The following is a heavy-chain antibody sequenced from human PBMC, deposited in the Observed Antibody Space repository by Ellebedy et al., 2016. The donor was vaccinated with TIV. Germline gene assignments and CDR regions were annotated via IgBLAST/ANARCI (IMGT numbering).Heavy chain of an antibody. D-gene: IGHD5-24*01. CDR3: ARHPSDGYNWRRSIYFDY. CDR2: IYYSGST. V-gene: IGHV4-39*01. Sequence: MPSETLSLTCTVSGGSISSSSYYWGWIRQPPGKGLEWIGSIYYSGSTYYNPSLKSRVTISVDTSKNQFSLKLSSVTAADTAVYYCARHPSDGYNWRRSIYFDYWGQGTLVTVSS. J-gene: IGHJ4*02. CDR1: GGSISSSSYY.